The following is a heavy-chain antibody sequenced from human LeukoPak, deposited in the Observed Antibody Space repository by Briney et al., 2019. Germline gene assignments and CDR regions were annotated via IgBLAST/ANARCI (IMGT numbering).Heavy chain of an antibody. CDR1: GGSISSYY. J-gene: IGHJ3*02. CDR3: ARGLGYCSSTSCYRGAFDI. Sequence: SETLSLTCTVSGGSISSYYWSWIRQPPGKGLEWIGYIYYSGSTNYNPSLKSRVTISVDTSKNQFSLRLSSVTAADTAVYYCARGLGYCSSTSCYRGAFDIWGQGTMVTVSS. CDR2: IYYSGST. V-gene: IGHV4-59*01. D-gene: IGHD2-2*01.